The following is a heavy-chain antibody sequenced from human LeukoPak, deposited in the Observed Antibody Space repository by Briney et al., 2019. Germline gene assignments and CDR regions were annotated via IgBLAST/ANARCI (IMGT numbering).Heavy chain of an antibody. V-gene: IGHV3-72*01. J-gene: IGHJ4*02. CDR3: ARVSGYCSGGSCYLDY. CDR1: GFTFSDHY. CDR2: TRNKANSYTT. Sequence: GGSLRLSCAASGFTFSDHYMDWVRQAPGKGLEWVGRTRNKANSYTTEYAASVKGRFTISRDDSKNSLYLQMNSLKTEDTAVYYCARVSGYCSGGSCYLDYWGQGTLVTVSS. D-gene: IGHD2-15*01.